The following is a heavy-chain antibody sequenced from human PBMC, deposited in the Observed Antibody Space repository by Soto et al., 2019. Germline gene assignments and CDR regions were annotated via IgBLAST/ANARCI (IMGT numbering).Heavy chain of an antibody. Sequence: QVQLVQSGAEVKRPGASVRVSCKASSHLFSVYIVTWVRQAPGQGLEWMGWINARNGETHYAQNFQDRVTMTTDTSSHTATRDLRSERSDDAAFCDGAALIGGTSSDGCNPWGQGTLVTVSS. CDR3: AALIGGTSSDGCNP. CDR2: INARNGET. CDR1: SHLFSVYI. J-gene: IGHJ5*02. V-gene: IGHV1-18*04. D-gene: IGHD2-15*01.